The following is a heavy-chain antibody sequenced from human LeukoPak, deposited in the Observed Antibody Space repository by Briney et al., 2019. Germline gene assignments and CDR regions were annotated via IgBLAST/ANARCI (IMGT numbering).Heavy chain of an antibody. CDR3: ASPYCGGDCHALGY. D-gene: IGHD2-21*01. V-gene: IGHV4-39*01. Sequence: PSETLSLTCTVSGGSISSSSYYWGWIRQPPGKGLEWIGSIYYSGSTYYNPSLKSRVTISVDTSKNQFSLKLSSVTAADTAVHYCASPYCGGDCHALGYWGQGTLVTVSS. CDR2: IYYSGST. CDR1: GGSISSSSYY. J-gene: IGHJ4*02.